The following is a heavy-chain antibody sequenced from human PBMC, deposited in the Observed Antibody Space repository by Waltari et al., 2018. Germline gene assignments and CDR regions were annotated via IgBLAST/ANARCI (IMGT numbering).Heavy chain of an antibody. D-gene: IGHD4-17*01. CDR3: ASPLSDGDYGGLDY. CDR2: IYHSGST. CDR1: GYSLRRGYY. Sequence: QVQLQESGPGLVKPSETLSLPCTVPGYSLRRGYYWGWIRQPPGKGLEWIGSIYHSGSTYYNPSLKSRVTISVDTSKNQFSLKLSSVTAADTAVYYCASPLSDGDYGGLDYWGQGTLVTVSS. J-gene: IGHJ4*02. V-gene: IGHV4-38-2*02.